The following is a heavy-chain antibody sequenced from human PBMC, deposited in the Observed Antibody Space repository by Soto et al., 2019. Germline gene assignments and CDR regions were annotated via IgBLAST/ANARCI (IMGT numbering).Heavy chain of an antibody. V-gene: IGHV1-3*01. CDR2: INAGNGNT. D-gene: IGHD6-19*01. CDR3: ARALMGSGWYVY. J-gene: IGHJ4*02. Sequence: EASVKVSCKASGYTFTSYAMHWVRQAPGQRLEWMGWINAGNGNTKYSQKFQGRVTITRDTSASTAYMELSSLRSEDTAVYYCARALMGSGWYVYWGQGTLVTVSS. CDR1: GYTFTSYA.